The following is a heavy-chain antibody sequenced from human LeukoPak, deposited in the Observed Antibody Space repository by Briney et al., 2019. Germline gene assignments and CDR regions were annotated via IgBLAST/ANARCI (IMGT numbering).Heavy chain of an antibody. V-gene: IGHV3-30*03. CDR1: GFPFSGYA. Sequence: GGSLRLSCAASGFPFSGYAMHWVRQAPGKGLEWVAIISYDGSIEHYADSVRDRFTVSRDNSKNTVYLQMNSLRTDDTARYFCAREEEGELPDYWGQGTLVTVSS. D-gene: IGHD1-26*01. CDR3: AREEEGELPDY. J-gene: IGHJ4*02. CDR2: ISYDGSIE.